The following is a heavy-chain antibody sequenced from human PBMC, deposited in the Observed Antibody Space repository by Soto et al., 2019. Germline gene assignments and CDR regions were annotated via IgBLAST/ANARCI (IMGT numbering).Heavy chain of an antibody. J-gene: IGHJ4*02. D-gene: IGHD3-3*01. CDR3: ARDNFGVAGTIDY. Sequence: SETLSLTCTVSGGSISSGGYYWSWIRQHPGKGLEWIGYIYYSGITYYNPYLKSRVTISVDTSKNQFSRKLSSVTAAETAVYYCARDNFGVAGTIDYWGQGTLVTVSS. CDR1: GGSISSGGYY. V-gene: IGHV4-31*03. CDR2: IYYSGIT.